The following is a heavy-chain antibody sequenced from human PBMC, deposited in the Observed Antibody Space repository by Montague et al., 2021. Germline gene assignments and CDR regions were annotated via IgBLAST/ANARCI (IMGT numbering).Heavy chain of an antibody. D-gene: IGHD6-13*01. CDR3: ARHGVSSWYRELDGFDI. J-gene: IGHJ3*02. CDR1: GGSISAYY. Sequence: SETLSLTCTVSGGSISAYYWSWIRQPPGKGLEWIGYIYYIGSTNYNPSLKSRVAVSVDTSKNQFSLKLCSVTAADTAVYYCARHGVSSWYRELDGFDIWGQGTMVIVSS. CDR2: IYYIGST. V-gene: IGHV4-59*08.